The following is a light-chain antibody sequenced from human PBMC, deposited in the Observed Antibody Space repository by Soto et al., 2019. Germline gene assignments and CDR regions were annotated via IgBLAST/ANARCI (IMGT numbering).Light chain of an antibody. CDR1: QSVSSSH. J-gene: IGKJ5*01. CDR2: SAS. V-gene: IGKV3D-20*02. Sequence: EIVLTQSPGTLSLSPGERATLSCRASQSVSSSHLAWYQQKPGQAPRLLIYSASSRATGIPARFSGSGSGTDFTLTISSLEPEDFAVYYCQQRSNWPPITFGQGTRLEIK. CDR3: QQRSNWPPIT.